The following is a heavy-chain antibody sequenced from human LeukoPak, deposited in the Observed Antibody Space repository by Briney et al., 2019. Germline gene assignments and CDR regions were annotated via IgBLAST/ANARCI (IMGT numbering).Heavy chain of an antibody. J-gene: IGHJ5*02. CDR1: GGSISSYY. D-gene: IGHD2-2*01. CDR3: ARDHLPDCSSTSCSTNWFDP. Sequence: SETLSLTCTVSGGSISSYYWSWIRQPAGKGLEWIGRIYTSGSTNYNPSLKSRVTMSVDTSKNQFSLKLSSVTAADTAVYYCARDHLPDCSSTSCSTNWFDPWGQGTLVTVSS. CDR2: IYTSGST. V-gene: IGHV4-4*07.